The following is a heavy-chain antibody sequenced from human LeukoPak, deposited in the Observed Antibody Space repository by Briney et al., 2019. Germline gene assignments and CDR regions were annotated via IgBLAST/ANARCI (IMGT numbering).Heavy chain of an antibody. Sequence: GGSLRLSCAASGFTFSSYGMHWVRQAPGKGLEWVAVIWYGGSNKYYADSVNGRFTISRDDSKNTLYLQMNDLRDEDTAVYYCASVYSFGWFDYWGQGTLVTVSS. D-gene: IGHD1-26*01. CDR2: IWYGGSNK. V-gene: IGHV3-33*08. CDR1: GFTFSSYG. CDR3: ASVYSFGWFDY. J-gene: IGHJ5*01.